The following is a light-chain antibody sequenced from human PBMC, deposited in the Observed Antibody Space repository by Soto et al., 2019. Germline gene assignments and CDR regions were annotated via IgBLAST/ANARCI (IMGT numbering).Light chain of an antibody. CDR2: DAS. CDR1: QTVTSS. J-gene: IGKJ4*01. CDR3: QQHNWPL. Sequence: EIVLTQSPATLSLSPGERATLSCRASQTVTSSLAWYQQKPGQAPRLLIYDASNRATGIPARFSGSGSGTDFTLTISSLEPEDFAVYYCQQHNWPLFCGGTKGEIK. V-gene: IGKV3-11*01.